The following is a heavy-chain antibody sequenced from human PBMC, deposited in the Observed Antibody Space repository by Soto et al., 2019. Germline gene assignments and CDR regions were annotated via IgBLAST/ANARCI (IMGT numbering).Heavy chain of an antibody. CDR1: GGSISNGNW. V-gene: IGHV4-4*02. J-gene: IGHJ4*02. CDR3: ARGGVATIIDY. D-gene: IGHD5-12*01. CDR2: IYHSGST. Sequence: SETLSLTCVVSGGSISNGNWWSWVRQPPGKGLEWIGEIYHSGSTNYNPSPKSRVTISVDQSENQFSLKVNSVTAADTAIYYCARGGVATIIDYWGQGTLVTVSS.